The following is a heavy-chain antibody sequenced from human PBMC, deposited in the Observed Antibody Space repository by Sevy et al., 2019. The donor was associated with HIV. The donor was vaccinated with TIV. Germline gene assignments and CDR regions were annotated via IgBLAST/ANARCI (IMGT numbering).Heavy chain of an antibody. Sequence: GGSLRLSCAASGFTFSSYWMSWVRQAPGKGLEWVANIKQDGSEKYYVDSVKGRFTISRDNAKNSLYLQMNSLRVEDTAVYYCARVRELRFLEWFFDYWGQGTLVTVSS. CDR3: ARVRELRFLEWFFDY. D-gene: IGHD3-3*01. CDR1: GFTFSSYW. CDR2: IKQDGSEK. V-gene: IGHV3-7*01. J-gene: IGHJ4*02.